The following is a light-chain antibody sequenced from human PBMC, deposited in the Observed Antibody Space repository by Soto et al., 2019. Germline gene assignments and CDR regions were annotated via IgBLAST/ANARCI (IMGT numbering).Light chain of an antibody. CDR2: GIS. CDR3: QQYGGSPTT. Sequence: EIVLTQSPGTLSLSPGDRATLSCRASQNVWSNFLAWYQQKPGQAPRLLISGISRRATGIPDRFSGGGSGTDFTFTISRREAEDFAVYYCQQYGGSPTTFGGGTKVEIK. V-gene: IGKV3-20*01. J-gene: IGKJ4*01. CDR1: QNVWSNF.